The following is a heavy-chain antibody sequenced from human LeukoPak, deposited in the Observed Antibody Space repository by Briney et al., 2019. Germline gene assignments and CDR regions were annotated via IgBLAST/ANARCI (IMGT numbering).Heavy chain of an antibody. CDR1: GFTFSSYE. CDR3: ARDNDYGDYLVY. CDR2: ISSSGSTI. J-gene: IGHJ4*02. V-gene: IGHV3-48*03. D-gene: IGHD4-17*01. Sequence: PGGSLRLSCAASGFTFSSYEMNWVRQAPGKGLEWVSYISSSGSTIYYADSVKGRFTISRDNAKNSLYLQMSSLRAEDTAVYYCARDNDYGDYLVYWGQGTLVTVSS.